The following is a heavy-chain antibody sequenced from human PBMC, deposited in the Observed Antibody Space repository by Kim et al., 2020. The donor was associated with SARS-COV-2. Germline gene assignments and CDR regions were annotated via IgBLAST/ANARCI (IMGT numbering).Heavy chain of an antibody. CDR1: GFTFRDYA. V-gene: IGHV3-23*01. J-gene: IGHJ4*02. Sequence: GGSLRLSCAASGFTFRDYAMNWVRQAPGKGLEWVSGINGDGGSTFYTDSVKGRFTISRDNSKNTVYLQMNSLRTEDEALYYCAKGAGDDKGWRFDDWGQGTLVTVSS. D-gene: IGHD6-19*01. CDR3: AKGAGDDKGWRFDD. CDR2: INGDGGST.